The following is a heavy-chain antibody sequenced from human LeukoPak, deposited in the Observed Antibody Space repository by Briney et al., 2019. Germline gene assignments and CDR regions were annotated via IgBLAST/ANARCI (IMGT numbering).Heavy chain of an antibody. Sequence: GGSLRLSCAASGFTFSSYNMNWVRQAPGKGLEWVSSISSSSSYIYYADSVKGRFTISRDNAKNSLYLQMNSLRAEDTAVYYCARDHKYYYDSSGNIDAFDIWGQGTMVTVSS. V-gene: IGHV3-21*01. J-gene: IGHJ3*02. CDR1: GFTFSSYN. D-gene: IGHD3-22*01. CDR2: ISSSSSYI. CDR3: ARDHKYYYDSSGNIDAFDI.